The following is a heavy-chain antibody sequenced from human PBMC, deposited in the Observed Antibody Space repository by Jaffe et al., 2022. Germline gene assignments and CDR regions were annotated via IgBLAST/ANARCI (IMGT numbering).Heavy chain of an antibody. D-gene: IGHD5-12*01. CDR2: FSGSGRST. Sequence: EVKLLESGGGMVQPGGSLRLSCAASGFTFSSYAMSWVRQAPGKGLEWVSTFSGSGRSTFYADSVEGRFTISRDNSRNTLSLEMNRLRAEDTAVYYCAKGGSKWPYDAFDIWGQGTTVTVSS. CDR3: AKGGSKWPYDAFDI. V-gene: IGHV3-23*01. J-gene: IGHJ3*02. CDR1: GFTFSSYA.